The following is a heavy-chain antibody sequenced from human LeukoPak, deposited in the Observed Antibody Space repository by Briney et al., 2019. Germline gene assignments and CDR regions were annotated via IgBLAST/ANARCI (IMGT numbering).Heavy chain of an antibody. J-gene: IGHJ3*02. CDR2: ISGSGDAT. CDR1: GFTFSSYG. V-gene: IGHV3-23*01. CDR3: ARRGGSSGWGDFDI. Sequence: GRSLRLSCAASGFTFSSYGMHWVRQAPGKGLEWVSSISGSGDATFYADSVKGRFTISRDNSKNTLYLQMNSLSREDTAVYYCARRGGSSGWGDFDIWGQGTMVTVSS. D-gene: IGHD6-19*01.